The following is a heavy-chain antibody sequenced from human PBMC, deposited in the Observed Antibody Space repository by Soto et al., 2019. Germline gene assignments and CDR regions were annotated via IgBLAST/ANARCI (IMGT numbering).Heavy chain of an antibody. D-gene: IGHD1-26*01. CDR2: IYPGDSDT. J-gene: IGHJ6*02. V-gene: IGHV5-51*01. CDR1: GYSFTSYW. CDR3: TRKNPYSGSYYGMDV. Sequence: GESLKISCKGSGYSFTSYWIGWVRQMPGKGLEWMGIIYPGDSDTRYSPSFQGQVTISADKSISTAYLQWSSLKASDTAMYYCTRKNPYSGSYYGMDVWGQGTTVTVSS.